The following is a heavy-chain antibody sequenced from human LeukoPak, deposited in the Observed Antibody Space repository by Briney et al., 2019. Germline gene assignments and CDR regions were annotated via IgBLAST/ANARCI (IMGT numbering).Heavy chain of an antibody. D-gene: IGHD5-12*01. CDR2: ISYDASNK. CDR1: GFTFSAFA. CDR3: ARGTTDIVAEISDAFDI. J-gene: IGHJ3*02. V-gene: IGHV3-30-3*01. Sequence: GRSLRLSCAASGFTFSAFAMHWARQAPGKGLEWVAAISYDASNKYYAVSVRGRSTISRDNSRNTLFLQMNSLRADDTAVYYCARGTTDIVAEISDAFDIWGQGTVVTVSS.